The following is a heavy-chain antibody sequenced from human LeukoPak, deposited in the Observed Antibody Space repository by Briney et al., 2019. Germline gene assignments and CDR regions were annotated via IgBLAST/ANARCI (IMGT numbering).Heavy chain of an antibody. Sequence: GSLRLSCAASGFSFSNAWMSWVRQPPGKGLEWTGEIYHGGDTNYDPSVKSRVTMSVDKSKNHFSLNLRSVTAADTAIYYCASHVTVLGTRGFDYWGQGILVTVSS. D-gene: IGHD6-19*01. CDR1: GFSFSNAW. V-gene: IGHV4-4*02. CDR2: IYHGGDT. J-gene: IGHJ4*02. CDR3: ASHVTVLGTRGFDY.